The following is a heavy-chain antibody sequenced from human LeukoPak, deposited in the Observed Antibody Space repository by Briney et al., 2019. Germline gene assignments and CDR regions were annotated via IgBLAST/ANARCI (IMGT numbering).Heavy chain of an antibody. V-gene: IGHV3-48*02. D-gene: IGHD1-26*01. CDR1: GFTFITYT. CDR2: ISSSSSTK. CDR3: ARMRGPTTGALDI. Sequence: GGSLRLSCAASGFTFITYTMIWVRQAPGKGLEWVSSISSSSSTKYYADSVKGRFTISRDNADNSLYLQVASLRDEDTAIYYCARMRGPTTGALDIWGPGTMVAVSS. J-gene: IGHJ3*02.